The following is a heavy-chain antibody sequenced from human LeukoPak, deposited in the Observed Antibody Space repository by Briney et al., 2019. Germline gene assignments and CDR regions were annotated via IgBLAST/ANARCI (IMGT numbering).Heavy chain of an antibody. CDR3: ARAPRINTIFGVAQSGGYYYYMDV. J-gene: IGHJ6*03. V-gene: IGHV1-69*01. CDR2: IIPIFGTA. Sequence: GSSVKVSCKASGGTFSSYAISWVRQAPGQGLEWMGGIIPIFGTANYAQKFQGRVTITADESTSTAYMELSSLRSEDTAVYYCARAPRINTIFGVAQSGGYYYYMDVWGKGTTVTVSS. CDR1: GGTFSSYA. D-gene: IGHD3-3*01.